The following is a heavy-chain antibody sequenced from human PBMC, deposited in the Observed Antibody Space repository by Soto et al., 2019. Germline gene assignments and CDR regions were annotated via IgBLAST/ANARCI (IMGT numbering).Heavy chain of an antibody. CDR2: IYYTVST. J-gene: IGHJ4*02. V-gene: IGHV4-61*08. Sequence: SETLSLTFDVSGDFIGSGDYYWGWIRQPPGKGLQWIAYIYYTVSTNYNPSLIIRITMSVDTSKNQFSLRLASVTAADAAIYYCARGFYESSACYPHFAYWGQGTPVTVSS. CDR1: GDFIGSGDYY. D-gene: IGHD3-22*01. CDR3: ARGFYESSACYPHFAY.